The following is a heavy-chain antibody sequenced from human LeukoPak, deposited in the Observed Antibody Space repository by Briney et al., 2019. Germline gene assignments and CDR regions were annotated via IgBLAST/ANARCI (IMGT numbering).Heavy chain of an antibody. CDR3: AKDSRPYSSSWYYFDY. CDR1: GFIFSSYE. V-gene: IGHV3-23*01. J-gene: IGHJ4*02. D-gene: IGHD6-13*01. CDR2: ISGSGGST. Sequence: GGSLRLSCAASGFIFSSYEMSWVRQAPGKGLEWVSAISGSGGSTYYADSVKGRFTISRDNSKNTLYLQMNSLRAEDTAVYYCAKDSRPYSSSWYYFDYWGQGTLVTVSS.